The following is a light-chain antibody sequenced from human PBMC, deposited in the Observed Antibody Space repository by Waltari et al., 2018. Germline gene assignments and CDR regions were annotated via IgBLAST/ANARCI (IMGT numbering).Light chain of an antibody. CDR3: QQYYSTSPLT. V-gene: IGKV4-1*01. CDR1: QSLLYSSNNKNY. Sequence: DIVMTQSPYSLAVSVGERATITCKSSQSLLYSSNNKNYLAWYQQKPGQPPKLLIYWASTREFGVPDRFSGSGSGTDFTLTISSLQAEDVAVYYCQQYYSTSPLTFGGGTKVEIK. J-gene: IGKJ4*01. CDR2: WAS.